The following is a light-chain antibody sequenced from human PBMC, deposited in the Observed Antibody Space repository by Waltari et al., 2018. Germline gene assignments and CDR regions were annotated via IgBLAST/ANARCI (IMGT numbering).Light chain of an antibody. V-gene: IGKV2-29*02. Sequence: DTVMTQTPLSLSVTPGQPASLSCKSSQSLLSTDGKTYFYWYLQKPGQSPQLLIYEVSVRFSGVPDRCSGSGSGTDFTLKISRVEAEDVGIYYCMQATHIPYTFGQGTKLQIK. CDR3: MQATHIPYT. CDR2: EVS. CDR1: QSLLSTDGKTY. J-gene: IGKJ2*01.